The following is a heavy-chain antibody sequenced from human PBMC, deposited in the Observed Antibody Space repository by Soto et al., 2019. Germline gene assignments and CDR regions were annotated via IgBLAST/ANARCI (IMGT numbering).Heavy chain of an antibody. J-gene: IGHJ6*03. Sequence: GGSLRLSCAASGVTCIDYYMSWIRQATGKGLEWVSYISRSGNTIYYADSVKGRFTISRDNAKNSLYLQMNSLRAEDTAVYYCAREYYDFWSGSDNYYYYYMDVWGKGTTVTVSS. V-gene: IGHV3-11*01. CDR1: GVTCIDYY. D-gene: IGHD3-3*01. CDR3: AREYYDFWSGSDNYYYYYMDV. CDR2: ISRSGNTI.